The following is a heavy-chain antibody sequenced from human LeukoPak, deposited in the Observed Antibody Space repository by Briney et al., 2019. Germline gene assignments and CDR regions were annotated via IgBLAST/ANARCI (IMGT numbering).Heavy chain of an antibody. D-gene: IGHD3-22*01. J-gene: IGHJ3*02. CDR1: GFTFDDYA. CDR3: AKAWNYDSSGYWAHAFDI. V-gene: IGHV3-9*01. CDR2: ISWNSGSI. Sequence: GRSLRLSCAASGFTFDDYAMHWVRQAPGKGLEWVSGISWNSGSIGYADSVKGRFTISRDNAKNSLYLQMNSLRAEDTALYYCAKAWNYDSSGYWAHAFDIWGQGTMVTVSS.